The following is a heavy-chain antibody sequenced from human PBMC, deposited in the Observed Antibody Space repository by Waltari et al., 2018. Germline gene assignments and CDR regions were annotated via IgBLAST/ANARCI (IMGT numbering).Heavy chain of an antibody. V-gene: IGHV4-39*01. Sequence: QLQLQESGPGLVKPSETLSLTCSVSGASITTRNSYWSWIRQPPGKGLEWIGSIYYRGSTYSSPSLKSRVTISLDTSKNQLSLKVSSVTVADTAIYFCARNMESPYNAPYYFYYMDVWGKGTTVTVSS. D-gene: IGHD3-10*01. J-gene: IGHJ6*03. CDR1: GASITTRNSY. CDR2: IYYRGST. CDR3: ARNMESPYNAPYYFYYMDV.